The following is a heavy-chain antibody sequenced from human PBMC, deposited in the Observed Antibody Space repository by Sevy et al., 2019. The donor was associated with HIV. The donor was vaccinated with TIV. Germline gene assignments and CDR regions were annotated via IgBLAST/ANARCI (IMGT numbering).Heavy chain of an antibody. CDR2: ISTGTDHI. V-gene: IGHV3-21*05. CDR3: VRRGVDAYNVYFDL. CDR1: GFTFSAYS. Sequence: GGSLRLSCTASGFTFSAYSMNWVRQAPGKGLEWLSYISTGTDHIYYVDSAKGRFTISRDDAKKSVYLEMKSLRDQDTALYYCVRRGVDAYNVYFDLWGQGTLVTVSS. J-gene: IGHJ4*02. D-gene: IGHD3-10*01.